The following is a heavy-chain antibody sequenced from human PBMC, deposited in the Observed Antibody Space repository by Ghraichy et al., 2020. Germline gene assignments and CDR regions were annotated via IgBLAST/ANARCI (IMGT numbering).Heavy chain of an antibody. CDR3: ARAMEMMGGSPYGMDV. CDR2: ISTYNDKT. D-gene: IGHD1-26*01. Sequence: ASVKVSCKASGSNFTSYGMSLQRQAPGQGLEWMGWISTYNDKTKYAQKLQGRVTMTTDTSTTTAYMELRRLRSDDTAVYYCARAMEMMGGSPYGMDVWGQGTTVSGSS. CDR1: GSNFTSYG. J-gene: IGHJ6*02. V-gene: IGHV1-18*01.